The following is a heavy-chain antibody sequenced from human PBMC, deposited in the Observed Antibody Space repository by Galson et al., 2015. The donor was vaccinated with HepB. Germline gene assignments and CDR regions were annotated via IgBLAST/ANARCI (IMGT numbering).Heavy chain of an antibody. J-gene: IGHJ4*02. Sequence: LSLTCTVSGGSISSSSYYWGWIRQPPGKGLEWIGSIYYSGSTYYNPSLKSRVTISVDTSKNQFSLKLSSVTAADTAVYYCAREAVAGEFDYWGQGTLVTVSS. CDR1: GGSISSSSYY. V-gene: IGHV4-39*02. CDR3: AREAVAGEFDY. D-gene: IGHD6-19*01. CDR2: IYYSGST.